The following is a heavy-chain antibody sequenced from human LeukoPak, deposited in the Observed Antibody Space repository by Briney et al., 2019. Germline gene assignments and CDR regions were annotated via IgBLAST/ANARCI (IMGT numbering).Heavy chain of an antibody. V-gene: IGHV1-3*01. CDR2: INGGSGNT. Sequence: ASVKVSCTASGYTFTDYTMHWLRQAPGQRLDWMGWINGGSGNTKYSPEFQGRVTITRDTSASTAYMELSSLRSEDTAVYYCANPRYDSSGYYYVDWGQGTLSPSPQ. CDR3: ANPRYDSSGYYYVD. D-gene: IGHD3-22*01. J-gene: IGHJ4*02. CDR1: GYTFTDYT.